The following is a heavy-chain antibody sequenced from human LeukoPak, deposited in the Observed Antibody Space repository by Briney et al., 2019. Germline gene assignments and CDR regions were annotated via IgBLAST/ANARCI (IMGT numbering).Heavy chain of an antibody. V-gene: IGHV3-15*01. J-gene: IGHJ4*02. D-gene: IGHD3-16*02. CDR3: TTDYYDYVWGSYRPDY. CDR1: GFTFSNAW. CDR2: IKSKTDGGTT. Sequence: GGSLRLSCAASGFTFSNAWMSWVRQAPGKGLEWVGRIKSKTDGGTTDYAAPVKGRFTISRDDSKNTLYLQMNSLKTEDTAVYYCTTDYYDYVWGSYRPDYWGQGTLVTVSS.